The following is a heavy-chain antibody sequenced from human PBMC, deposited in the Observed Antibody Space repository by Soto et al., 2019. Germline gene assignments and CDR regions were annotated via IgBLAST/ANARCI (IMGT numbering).Heavy chain of an antibody. D-gene: IGHD6-19*01. V-gene: IGHV4-4*02. Sequence: QVQLQESGPGLVKPSGTLSLTCAVSGASISTNNWWSWVRQPPGKGLEWIGEIYQSGSTSYNPSLKSRVTISVDTSKKQFSLKLSSVTAADTAVYYCARSDGWYALHSWGQGTLVTVSS. J-gene: IGHJ4*02. CDR3: ARSDGWYALHS. CDR1: GASISTNNW. CDR2: IYQSGST.